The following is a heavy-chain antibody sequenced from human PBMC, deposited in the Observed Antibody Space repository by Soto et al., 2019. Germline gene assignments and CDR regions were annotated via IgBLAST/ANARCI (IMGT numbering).Heavy chain of an antibody. J-gene: IGHJ6*02. V-gene: IGHV4-59*01. CDR2: MYYSRST. CDR3: ARGIGPSRFLEWPPPYGMDV. Sequence: QVQLQESGPGLVKPSETLSLTCTVSGGSFNSNYWGWIRQPPGKGLEWLAYMYYSRSTKYNPSLKSRVTISVDTSKNQFSLKLNSVTAADTAVYYCARGIGPSRFLEWPPPYGMDVWGQGTTVTVFS. D-gene: IGHD3-3*01. CDR1: GGSFNSNY.